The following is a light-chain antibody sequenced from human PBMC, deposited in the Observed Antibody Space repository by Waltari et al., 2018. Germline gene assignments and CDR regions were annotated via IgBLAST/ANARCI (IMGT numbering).Light chain of an antibody. CDR3: QQYSRYAT. CDR2: GAF. Sequence: DIQMTQSPSTLSAPVGDRVTITCRASETISKWVAWYQQKPGSAPQLLIYGAFILERGVPSRFSGDGSGREFTLTISNLQVDDVGTYYCQQYSRYATFGQGTRVEI. V-gene: IGKV1-5*03. J-gene: IGKJ1*01. CDR1: ETISKW.